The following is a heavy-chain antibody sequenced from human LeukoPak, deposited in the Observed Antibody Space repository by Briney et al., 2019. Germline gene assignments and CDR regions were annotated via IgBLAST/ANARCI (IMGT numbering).Heavy chain of an antibody. CDR2: ISSSSSYI. V-gene: IGHV3-21*01. D-gene: IGHD2-15*01. CDR1: GFTFSSYS. CDR3: ARDKEAVVAAGFDP. Sequence: PGGSLRLSCAASGFTFSSYSMNWVRQAPGKGLEWVSSISSSSSYIYYADSVKGRFTISRDNAKNSLYLQMNSLRAEDTAVYYCARDKEAVVAAGFDPWGQGTLVTVSS. J-gene: IGHJ5*02.